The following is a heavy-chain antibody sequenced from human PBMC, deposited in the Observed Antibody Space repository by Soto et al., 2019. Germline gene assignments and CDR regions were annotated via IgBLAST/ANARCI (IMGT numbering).Heavy chain of an antibody. Sequence: GGSLRHSCAASGSSFSSYGMHWVRQAPGKGLEWVAMISYDGTDEYYADSVKGRFTISRDNSKNAVYLQIYSLRADLHSFPTRRSSDL. J-gene: IGHJ2*01. CDR2: ISYDGTDE. CDR3: RSSDL. V-gene: IGHV3-30*03. CDR1: GSSFSSYG. D-gene: IGHD1-1*01.